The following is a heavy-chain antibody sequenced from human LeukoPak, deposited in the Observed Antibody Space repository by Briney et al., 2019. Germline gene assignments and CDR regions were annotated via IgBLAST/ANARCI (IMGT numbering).Heavy chain of an antibody. Sequence: ASVKVSCKASGYTFTSYGISWVRQAPGQGLEWMGWISAYNGNTNYAQKLQGRVTMTTDTSTSTAYMELRSLRSDDTAVYYCARESYYYGSGSYYIEYYFDYWGQGTLVTVSS. J-gene: IGHJ4*02. CDR3: ARESYYYGSGSYYIEYYFDY. CDR1: GYTFTSYG. V-gene: IGHV1-18*01. CDR2: ISAYNGNT. D-gene: IGHD3-10*01.